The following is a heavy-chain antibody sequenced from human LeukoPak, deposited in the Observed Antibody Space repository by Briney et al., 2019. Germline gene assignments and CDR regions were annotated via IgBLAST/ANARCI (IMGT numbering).Heavy chain of an antibody. D-gene: IGHD5-12*01. CDR3: ARDMYSGYDYYYYGMDV. Sequence: GASVKVSCKASGYTFTSYGISWVRQAPGQGLEWMGWISDYNGNTNYAQKLQGGVTMTTDTSTSTAYMELRSLRSDDTAVYYCARDMYSGYDYYYYGMDVWGQGTTVTVSS. CDR1: GYTFTSYG. CDR2: ISDYNGNT. J-gene: IGHJ6*02. V-gene: IGHV1-18*01.